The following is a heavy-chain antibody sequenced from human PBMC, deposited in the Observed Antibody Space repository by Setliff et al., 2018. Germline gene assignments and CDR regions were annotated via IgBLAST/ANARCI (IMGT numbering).Heavy chain of an antibody. Sequence: PGESLKISCQASGYIFTNYWIGWVRQMPGKGLEWMGVIYPGDSDTRYSPSFQGQVTISADKSINTAYLQWSSLKASDTAIYYCTRHEDRNKCTSSSCYRENDAFDVWGQGAMVTVS. V-gene: IGHV5-51*01. CDR2: IYPGDSDT. CDR1: GYIFTNYW. J-gene: IGHJ3*01. CDR3: TRHEDRNKCTSSSCYRENDAFDV. D-gene: IGHD2-2*01.